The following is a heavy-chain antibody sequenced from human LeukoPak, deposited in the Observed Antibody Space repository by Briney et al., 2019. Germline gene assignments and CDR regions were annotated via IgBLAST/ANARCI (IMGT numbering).Heavy chain of an antibody. CDR1: GFTFSSYS. Sequence: PGGSLRLSCAASGFTFSSYSMNWVRQAPGKGLEWVSSISSSSSYIYYADSVKGRFTISRDNAKNSLYLQMNSLRAEDTAVYYCARVQVATHSFDIWGQGTMVTVSS. J-gene: IGHJ3*02. CDR3: ARVQVATHSFDI. CDR2: ISSSSSYI. D-gene: IGHD5-12*01. V-gene: IGHV3-21*01.